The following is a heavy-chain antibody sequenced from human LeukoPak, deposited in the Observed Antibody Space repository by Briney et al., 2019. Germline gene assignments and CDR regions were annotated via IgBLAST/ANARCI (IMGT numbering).Heavy chain of an antibody. Sequence: GGSLRLSCAASGFTFSYFWMSWVRQAPGKGPEWVANIKEDGSEKYYVDSVKGRFTISRDNAKNSLYLRMSSLRAEDTAVYYCVREYYYNSSGYRALCYWGQGTLVTVSS. V-gene: IGHV3-7*01. J-gene: IGHJ4*02. D-gene: IGHD3-22*01. CDR1: GFTFSYFW. CDR2: IKEDGSEK. CDR3: VREYYYNSSGYRALCY.